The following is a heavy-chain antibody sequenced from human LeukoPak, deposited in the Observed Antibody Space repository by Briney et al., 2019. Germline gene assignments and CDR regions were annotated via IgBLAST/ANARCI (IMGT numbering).Heavy chain of an antibody. J-gene: IGHJ1*01. D-gene: IGHD3-22*01. CDR3: AKVFGAAYYYDSSGPDTPQEYFQH. CDR1: GFTFRDYA. V-gene: IGHV3-23*01. Sequence: GGSLRLSCAASGFTFRDYAMSWVRQAPGKGLEWVSALSGSGATTYYADSVKGRFTISRDNSKNTLYLQMNSLRAEDTAVYYCAKVFGAAYYYDSSGPDTPQEYFQHWGQGTLVTVSS. CDR2: LSGSGATT.